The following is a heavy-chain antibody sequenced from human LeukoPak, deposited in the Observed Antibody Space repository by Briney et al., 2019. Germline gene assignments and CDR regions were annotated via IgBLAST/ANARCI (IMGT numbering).Heavy chain of an antibody. CDR2: ISYNGNNK. Sequence: GGSLRLSCAASGFTFSSYAMHWVRQAPGKGLEWVAVISYNGNNKNCADSVKGRFTISRDNSKNTLYLQVNSLRAEDTAVYYCARGLAYSGSPLYYFDYWGQGTLVTVSS. D-gene: IGHD6-6*01. CDR3: ARGLAYSGSPLYYFDY. CDR1: GFTFSSYA. V-gene: IGHV3-30-3*01. J-gene: IGHJ4*02.